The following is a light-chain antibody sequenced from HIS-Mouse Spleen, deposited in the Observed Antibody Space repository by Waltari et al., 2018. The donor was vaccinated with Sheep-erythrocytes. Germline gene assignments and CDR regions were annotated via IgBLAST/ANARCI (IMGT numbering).Light chain of an antibody. V-gene: IGKV4-1*01. CDR1: QSVFXSSNNKNY. CDR3: QQYYSTLT. CDR2: WAX. Sequence: DIVMTXSXXPXXVXLXXRATLXXXSXQSVFXSSNNKNYLXWYQQKPGQPPXXLIYWAXXRXSGVPXXFSGSGSGTXFTLTISSLQAEDVAVYYCQQYYSTLTFGGGTKVEIK. J-gene: IGKJ4*01.